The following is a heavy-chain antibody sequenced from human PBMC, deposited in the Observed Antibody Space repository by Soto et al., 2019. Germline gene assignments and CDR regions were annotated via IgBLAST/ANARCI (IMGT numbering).Heavy chain of an antibody. CDR2: IFYVGSA. CDR1: GDSINSSDHY. Sequence: PSDPLSLTCTVSGDSINSSDHYWSCIRQRPGKGLEWMGYIFYVGSAYYNPSLESRVSMSVDTSRNQFSLKLTSVIAVDTAVYYCARAALCNRGHCWFDPWAQGTLVTVSS. D-gene: IGHD2-8*01. CDR3: ARAALCNRGHCWFDP. J-gene: IGHJ5*02. V-gene: IGHV4-30-4*02.